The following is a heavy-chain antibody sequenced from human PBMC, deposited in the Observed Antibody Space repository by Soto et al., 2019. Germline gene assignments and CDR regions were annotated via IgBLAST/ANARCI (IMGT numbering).Heavy chain of an antibody. V-gene: IGHV4-34*01. D-gene: IGHD2-8*02. CDR3: ARDKITGLFDY. CDR1: GGSFSGYY. Sequence: QVQLQQWGAGLLKPSETLSLTCAVYGGSFSGYYWTWIRQPPGPGLEWIGEINHSGSTNYNPSLKSRVTISVDTSKNQCSLKLTSVTAADTAVYYCARDKITGLFDYWGQGTLVTVSS. CDR2: INHSGST. J-gene: IGHJ4*02.